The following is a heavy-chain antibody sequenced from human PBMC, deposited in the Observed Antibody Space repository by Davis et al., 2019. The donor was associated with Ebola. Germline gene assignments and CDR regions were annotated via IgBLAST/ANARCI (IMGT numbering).Heavy chain of an antibody. Sequence: SVKVSCKASGGTFSSYAISWVRQAPGQGLEWMGGIIPIFGTANYAQKFQGRVTITADESTSTAYMELSSLRSEDTAVYYCASAMDYYGSGSYHLFDYWGQGTLVTVSS. CDR1: GGTFSSYA. CDR3: ASAMDYYGSGSYHLFDY. D-gene: IGHD3-10*01. V-gene: IGHV1-69*13. J-gene: IGHJ4*02. CDR2: IIPIFGTA.